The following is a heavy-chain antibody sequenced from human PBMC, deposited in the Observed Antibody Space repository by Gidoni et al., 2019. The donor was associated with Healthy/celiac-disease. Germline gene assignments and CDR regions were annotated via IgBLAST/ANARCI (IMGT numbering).Heavy chain of an antibody. D-gene: IGHD3-3*01. J-gene: IGHJ4*02. Sequence: QVQLQESGPGLVKPSETLSLTCTVSGGSISSYHWSWIRQPPGKGLEWIGYIYYSGSTNYNPSLKSRVTRSVDTSKNQFSLKLSSVTAADTAVYYCARRAPSDFWSGYADYYFDYWGQGTLVTVSS. CDR1: GGSISSYH. V-gene: IGHV4-59*01. CDR2: IYYSGST. CDR3: ARRAPSDFWSGYADYYFDY.